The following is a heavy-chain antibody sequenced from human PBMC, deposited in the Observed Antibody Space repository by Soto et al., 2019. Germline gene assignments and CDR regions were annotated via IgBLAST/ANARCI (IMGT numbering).Heavy chain of an antibody. V-gene: IGHV1-18*01. D-gene: IGHD3-22*01. CDR1: GYTFTSYG. CDR2: ISAYNGNT. CDR3: ARFYTYYCYSSGYYPHDY. Sequence: GASVKVSCKASGYTFTSYGISWVRQAPGQGLEWMGWISAYNGNTNYAQKLQGRVTMTTDTSTSTAYMELRSLRSDDTAVYYCARFYTYYCYSSGYYPHDYWGQGTLVTGSS. J-gene: IGHJ4*02.